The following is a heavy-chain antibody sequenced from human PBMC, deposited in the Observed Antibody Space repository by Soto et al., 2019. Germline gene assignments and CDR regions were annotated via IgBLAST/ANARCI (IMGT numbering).Heavy chain of an antibody. CDR2: ISYDGNNK. Sequence: QLQLVESGGGVVQPGRSLRLSCAASGFTFSTYGMHWVRQAPGKGLEWVAVISYDGNNKYYADSVKGRLTISRDNSKNTLYLQMNSLRPEDTAVYYCAKVSAQLVHYFYFHYMDVWGKGTTVTVSS. CDR1: GFTFSTYG. D-gene: IGHD6-6*01. J-gene: IGHJ6*03. CDR3: AKVSAQLVHYFYFHYMDV. V-gene: IGHV3-30*18.